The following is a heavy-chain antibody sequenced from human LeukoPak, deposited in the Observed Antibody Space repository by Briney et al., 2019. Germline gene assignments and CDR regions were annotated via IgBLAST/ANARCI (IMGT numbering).Heavy chain of an antibody. CDR2: VSYSGST. CDR3: ARHYPDSSAYFKY. Sequence: SETLSLTCTVSGGSISPFYWSWIRQPPGKGLEWIGYVSYSGSTNYSPSLRSRVTISVDTSKNHFSLKLSSVTAADTAVYYCARHYPDSSAYFKYWGQGTLVTVSS. D-gene: IGHD3-22*01. CDR1: GGSISPFY. J-gene: IGHJ4*02. V-gene: IGHV4-59*01.